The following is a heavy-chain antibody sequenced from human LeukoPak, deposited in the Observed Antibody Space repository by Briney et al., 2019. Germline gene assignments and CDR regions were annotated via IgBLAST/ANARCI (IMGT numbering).Heavy chain of an antibody. CDR1: GYTFTGYY. CDR3: ARDLPDIVVVPAAIFDP. D-gene: IGHD2-2*01. CDR2: INPNSGGT. J-gene: IGHJ5*02. Sequence: ASMKVSCKASGYTFTGYYMHWVRQAPGQGLEWMGRINPNSGGTNYAQKFQGRVTITADKSTSTAYMELSSLRSEDTAVYYCARDLPDIVVVPAAIFDPWGRGTLVTVPS. V-gene: IGHV1-2*06.